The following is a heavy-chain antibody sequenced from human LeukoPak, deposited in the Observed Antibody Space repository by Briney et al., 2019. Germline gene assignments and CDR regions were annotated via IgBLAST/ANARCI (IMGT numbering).Heavy chain of an antibody. V-gene: IGHV3-11*04. CDR1: GFTFSDYY. CDR2: ISSSGNTV. J-gene: IGHJ4*02. CDR3: ARDQVSVAGTGIDY. D-gene: IGHD6-19*01. Sequence: GGSLRLSCAASGFTFSDYYMSWIRQAPGKGLEWVSYISSSGNTVKYADSVKGRFTISRDNAKNSLYLQTNSLRAEDTAVYYCARDQVSVAGTGIDYWGQGTLVTVSS.